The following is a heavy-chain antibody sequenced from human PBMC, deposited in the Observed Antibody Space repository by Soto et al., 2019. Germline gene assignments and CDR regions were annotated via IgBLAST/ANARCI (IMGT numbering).Heavy chain of an antibody. D-gene: IGHD6-19*01. CDR1: GGSISSYY. Sequence: SETLSLTCTVSGGSISSYYWSWIRQPPGKGLEWIGYIYYSGSTNYNPSLKSRVTISVDTSKNQFSLKLSSVTAADTAVYYCARQDSSGWYDHNYWGQGTLVTVCS. V-gene: IGHV4-59*01. J-gene: IGHJ4*02. CDR2: IYYSGST. CDR3: ARQDSSGWYDHNY.